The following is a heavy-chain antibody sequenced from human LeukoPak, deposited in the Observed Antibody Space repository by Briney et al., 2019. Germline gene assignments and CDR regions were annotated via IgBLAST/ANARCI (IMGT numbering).Heavy chain of an antibody. D-gene: IGHD6-6*01. V-gene: IGHV1-2*04. CDR2: INPNSGGT. CDR1: GYTFTGYY. CDR3: ARDDSSSFLYYFDY. J-gene: IGHJ4*02. Sequence: GASVKVSCKVSGYTFTGYYMHWVRQAPGQGLEWMGWINPNSGGTNYAQKFQGWVTMTRDTSISTAYMELSSLRSEDTAVYYCARDDSSSFLYYFDYWGQGTLVTVSS.